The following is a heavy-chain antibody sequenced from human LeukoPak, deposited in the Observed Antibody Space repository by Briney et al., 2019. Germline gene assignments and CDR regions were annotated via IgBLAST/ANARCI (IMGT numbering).Heavy chain of an antibody. CDR2: PSGVTGNT. CDR1: GFTFTTYA. J-gene: IGHJ4*02. V-gene: IGHV3-23*01. D-gene: IGHD1-26*01. Sequence: GGSLRLSCTPSGFTFTTYALSWVRQAPGKGLEWVSTPSGVTGNTYYADSVKGRFTISRDNSKNTLYLQMNSLRVEDTAIYYCARRVVGDTKSYFDYWGQGTLVTVSS. CDR3: ARRVVGDTKSYFDY.